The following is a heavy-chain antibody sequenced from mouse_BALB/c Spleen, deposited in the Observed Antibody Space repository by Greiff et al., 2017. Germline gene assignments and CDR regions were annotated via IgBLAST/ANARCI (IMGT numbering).Heavy chain of an antibody. J-gene: IGHJ1*01. CDR1: GYTFTDYV. D-gene: IGHD1-1*01. V-gene: IGHV1-77*01. Sequence: VKLQESGPELVKPGASVKMSCKASGYTFTDYVISWVKQRTGQGLEWIGEIYPGSGSTYYNEKFKGKATLTADKSSNTAYMQLSSLTSEDSAVYFCARRYYYGSSNWYFDVWGAGTTVTVSS. CDR2: IYPGSGST. CDR3: ARRYYYGSSNWYFDV.